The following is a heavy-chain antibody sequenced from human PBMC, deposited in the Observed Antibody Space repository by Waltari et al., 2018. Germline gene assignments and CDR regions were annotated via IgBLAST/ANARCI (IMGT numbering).Heavy chain of an antibody. Sequence: QVQLQESGPGLVKPSQTLSLTCTVSGGSISSGSYYWSWIRQPAGKGLEWIGRIYTSGSTNYNPSLKSRVTISVDTSKNQFSLKLSSVTAADTAVYYCARDPVFREYYFDYWGQGTLVTVSS. CDR1: GGSISSGSYY. CDR3: ARDPVFREYYFDY. CDR2: IYTSGST. V-gene: IGHV4-61*02. J-gene: IGHJ4*02. D-gene: IGHD3-10*01.